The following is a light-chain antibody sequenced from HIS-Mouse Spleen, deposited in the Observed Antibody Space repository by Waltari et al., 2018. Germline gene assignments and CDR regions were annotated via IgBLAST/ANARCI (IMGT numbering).Light chain of an antibody. Sequence: SYVLTQPPSVSVAPGKTARITCGGNNIGSKSGHWYQQKRGKAPVLVVYDESDRPSGIPERFSGSNSGNTATLTISRVEAGDEADYYCQVWDSSSDHVVFGGGTKLTVL. CDR1: NIGSKS. J-gene: IGLJ2*01. CDR2: DES. V-gene: IGLV3-21*03. CDR3: QVWDSSSDHVV.